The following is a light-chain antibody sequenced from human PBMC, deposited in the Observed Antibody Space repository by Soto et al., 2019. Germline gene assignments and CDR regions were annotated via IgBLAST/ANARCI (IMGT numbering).Light chain of an antibody. J-gene: IGLJ2*01. Sequence: QSALTQPRSVSGSPGQSVTISCTGTSSDVGSYNYVSWYQQHPGKAPKLMIYGVNKRPSGVPDRFSGSKSGNTASLTISGLQAEDEADYYCCSYAGTYTVIFGGGTKVTVL. CDR2: GVN. CDR3: CSYAGTYTVI. CDR1: SSDVGSYNY. V-gene: IGLV2-11*01.